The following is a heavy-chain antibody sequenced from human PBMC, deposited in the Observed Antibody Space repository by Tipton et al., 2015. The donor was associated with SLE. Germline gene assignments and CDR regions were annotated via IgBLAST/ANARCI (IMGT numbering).Heavy chain of an antibody. CDR2: IYYSGST. V-gene: IGHV4-39*07. CDR1: GGSISSSSYY. Sequence: TLSLTCTVSGGSISSSSYYWGWIRQPPGKGLEWIGSIYYSGSTYYNPSLKSRVTISVDTSKNQFSLKLSSVTAADTAVYYCARDLAGGSYSLYYYYGMDVWGQGTTVTVSS. CDR3: ARDLAGGSYSLYYYYGMDV. D-gene: IGHD1-26*01. J-gene: IGHJ6*02.